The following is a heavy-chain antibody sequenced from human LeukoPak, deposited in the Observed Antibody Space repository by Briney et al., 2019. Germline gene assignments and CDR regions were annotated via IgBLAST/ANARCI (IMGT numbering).Heavy chain of an antibody. CDR2: INPSGGST. CDR1: GYTFTSYY. D-gene: IGHD2-2*01. V-gene: IGHV1-46*03. CDR3: ARSPAAYDAFDI. J-gene: IGHJ3*02. Sequence: ASVKDSCKASGYTFTSYYMHWVRQAPGQGLEWMGIINPSGGSTSYAQKFQGRVTMTRDTSTSTVYMELSSLRSEDTAVYYCARSPAAYDAFDIWGQGTMVTVSS.